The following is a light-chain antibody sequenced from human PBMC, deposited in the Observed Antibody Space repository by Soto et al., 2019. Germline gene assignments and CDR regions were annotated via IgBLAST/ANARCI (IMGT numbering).Light chain of an antibody. CDR3: QEYFQWPPGM. Sequence: DIQMTQSPSTLSASVGDRVTITCRASQSISSWLAWYQQKPGKAPKLLIYDASSLESGVPSRFSGSGSGTEFTLTISSLQPDDFAVYYCQEYFQWPPGMFGPGTKVDIK. V-gene: IGKV1-5*01. CDR2: DAS. CDR1: QSISSW. J-gene: IGKJ1*01.